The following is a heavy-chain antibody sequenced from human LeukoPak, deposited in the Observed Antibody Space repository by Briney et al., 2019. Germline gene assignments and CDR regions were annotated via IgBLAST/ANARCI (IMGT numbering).Heavy chain of an antibody. CDR1: GILVRCGF. CDR3: ARERGRGRDSPWFDY. Sequence: GALGLFLAASGILVRCGFMRWGRPGSREGVEGGSVIYSDGSTYYADSVEGRFTISRDNSKNTLDLQMTGLRAEDTAVYYCARERGRGRDSPWFDYWGQGTLVTVSS. CDR2: IYSDGST. V-gene: IGHV3-53*01. D-gene: IGHD1-26*01. J-gene: IGHJ4*02.